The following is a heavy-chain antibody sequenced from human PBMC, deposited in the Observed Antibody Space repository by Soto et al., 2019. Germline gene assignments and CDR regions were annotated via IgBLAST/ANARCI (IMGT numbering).Heavy chain of an antibody. J-gene: IGHJ4*02. V-gene: IGHV1-69*01. D-gene: IGHD1-1*01. CDR2: IIPIFGTA. CDR1: EATSTAYA. Sequence: QVQLVQSGAEVKKPGSSVKVSAKPPEATSTAYAISWGRQPPGQGLEWMGGIIPIFGTANYAQKFQGRVTITADESTSTAYMELSSLRSEDTAVYYCARDYTTARGRYFDYWGQGTLVTVSS. CDR3: ARDYTTARGRYFDY.